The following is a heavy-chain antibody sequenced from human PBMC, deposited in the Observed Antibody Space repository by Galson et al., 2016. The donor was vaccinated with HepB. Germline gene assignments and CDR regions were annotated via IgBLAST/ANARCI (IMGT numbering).Heavy chain of an antibody. CDR3: SRGHVGGHDFWSGMNGVWFDP. CDR2: INHSGRS. J-gene: IGHJ5*02. V-gene: IGHV4-34*01. Sequence: SETLSLTCAVYGGSLSGYYWSWIRQAPGKGLEWIGEINHSGRSKNNPSLKSRVTMSLDTSKNQISLKLSSVTAADTAVYYCSRGHVGGHDFWSGMNGVWFDPEGQGTLVSVAS. D-gene: IGHD3-3*01. CDR1: GGSLSGYY.